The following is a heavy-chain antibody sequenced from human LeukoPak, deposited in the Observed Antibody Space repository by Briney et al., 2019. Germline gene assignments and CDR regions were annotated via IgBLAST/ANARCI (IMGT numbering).Heavy chain of an antibody. J-gene: IGHJ4*02. Sequence: AGGSLRLSRAASGFTFDDYTMHWVRQAPGKGLEWVSLISWDGGSTYYADSVKGLFTISRDNSKNSLYLQMNSLRTEDTALYYCAKDISDLYSSGYDYWGQGTLVTVSS. CDR1: GFTFDDYT. D-gene: IGHD3-22*01. V-gene: IGHV3-43*01. CDR2: ISWDGGST. CDR3: AKDISDLYSSGYDY.